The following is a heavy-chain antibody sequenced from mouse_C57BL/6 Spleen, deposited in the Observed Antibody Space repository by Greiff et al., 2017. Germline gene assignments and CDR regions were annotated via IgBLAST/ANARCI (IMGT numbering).Heavy chain of an antibody. D-gene: IGHD1-1*01. CDR1: GYTFTSYW. CDR3: ARTFITTVVPFDY. J-gene: IGHJ2*01. V-gene: IGHV1-7*01. CDR2: INPSSGYT. Sequence: VQVVESGAELAKPGASVKLSCKASGYTFTSYWMHWVKQRPGQGLEWIGYINPSSGYTKYNQKFKDKATLTADKSSSTAYMQLSSLTYEDSAVYYCARTFITTVVPFDYWGQGTTLTVSS.